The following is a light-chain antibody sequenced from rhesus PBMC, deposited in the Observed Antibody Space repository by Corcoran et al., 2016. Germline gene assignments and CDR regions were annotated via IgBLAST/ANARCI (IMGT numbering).Light chain of an antibody. CDR1: QGIRNY. V-gene: IGKV1S14*01. CDR3: QQHNSYPYS. J-gene: IGKJ2*01. Sequence: DIQMTQSPSSLSASVGDTVTITCRASQGIRNYLAWYQQKPGKAPKPLKYYACTLERGVPSRFSGSASGTDFTLTISSLQPEDFAFYYCQQHNSYPYSFGQGTKVEIK. CDR2: YAC.